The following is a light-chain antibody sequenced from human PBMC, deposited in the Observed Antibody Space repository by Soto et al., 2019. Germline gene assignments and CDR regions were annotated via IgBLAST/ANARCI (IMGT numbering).Light chain of an antibody. Sequence: QSALTQPASVSGSPGQSITISCTGSSSDVGAYNFVSWYQHHPGKAPKLILYEVTTHPSGVSSCFSGSKSGNTASLTISGLQADDEANYYCSSYTSTNTPYVFGTGTKLTVL. V-gene: IGLV2-14*01. CDR1: SSDVGAYNF. J-gene: IGLJ1*01. CDR3: SSYTSTNTPYV. CDR2: EVT.